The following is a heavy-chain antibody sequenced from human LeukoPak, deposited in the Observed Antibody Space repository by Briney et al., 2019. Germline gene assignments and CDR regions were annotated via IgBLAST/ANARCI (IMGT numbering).Heavy chain of an antibody. CDR2: IYYSGST. CDR1: GYSISSAY. D-gene: IGHD6-6*01. CDR3: ARVRQLGQQVDAFDI. J-gene: IGHJ3*02. Sequence: SETLSLTCTVSGYSISSAYQWGWGWIRQPPGRGLEWIGYIYYSGSTNYNPSLKSRVTISVDTSKNQFSLKLSSVTAADTAVYYCARVRQLGQQVDAFDIWGQGTMVTVSS. V-gene: IGHV4-59*01.